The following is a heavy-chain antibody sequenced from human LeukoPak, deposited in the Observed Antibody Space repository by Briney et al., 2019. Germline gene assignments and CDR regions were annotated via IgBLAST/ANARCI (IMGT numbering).Heavy chain of an antibody. CDR1: GYTFTSYD. CDR2: MNPNTGNT. J-gene: IGHJ4*02. V-gene: IGHV1-8*01. CDR3: ARDLSGYSDYYFDY. D-gene: IGHD3-3*01. Sequence: GASVKVSCKASGYTFTSYDINWVRQATGQGLEWMGWMNPNTGNTGFAQKFQGRVTMTKDTSISTAYMELSSLRSEDTAVYYCARDLSGYSDYYFDYWGQGTLVTASS.